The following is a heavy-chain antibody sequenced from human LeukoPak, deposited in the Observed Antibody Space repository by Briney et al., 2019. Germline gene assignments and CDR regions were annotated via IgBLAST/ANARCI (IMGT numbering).Heavy chain of an antibody. CDR2: ISSSGSTI. V-gene: IGHV3-11*01. Sequence: GGSLRLSCAASGFTFSDYYMSWIRQAPGEGLEWVSYISSSGSTIYYADSVKGRFTISRDNAKNSLYLQMNSLRAEDTAVYYCARVSSYCSGGSCYGWFDPWGQGTLVTVSS. CDR3: ARVSSYCSGGSCYGWFDP. J-gene: IGHJ5*02. CDR1: GFTFSDYY. D-gene: IGHD2-15*01.